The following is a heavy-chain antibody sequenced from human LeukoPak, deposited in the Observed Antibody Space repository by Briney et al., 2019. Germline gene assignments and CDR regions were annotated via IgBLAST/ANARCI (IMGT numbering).Heavy chain of an antibody. D-gene: IGHD3-10*01. CDR2: ISGSGGDT. CDR3: ARDRGGSGSYYRGRYFDY. Sequence: SGGSLRLSCAASGFTFNSYAMSWGRQAPGKGLEWVSHISGSGGDTYYADSVKGRFTISRDNSKNTLYLQMNSLRAEDTAVYYCARDRGGSGSYYRGRYFDYWGQGTLVTVSS. V-gene: IGHV3-23*01. J-gene: IGHJ4*02. CDR1: GFTFNSYA.